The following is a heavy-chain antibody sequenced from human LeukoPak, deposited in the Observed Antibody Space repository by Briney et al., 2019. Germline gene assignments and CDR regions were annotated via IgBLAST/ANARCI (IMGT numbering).Heavy chain of an antibody. V-gene: IGHV1-8*03. CDR1: GYTFTSYD. CDR2: MNPNSGNT. D-gene: IGHD1-1*01. Sequence: ASVKVSCKASGYTFTSYDINWVRQATGQGLEWMGWMNPNSGNTGYAQKFQGRVTITRDTSISTAYMELGRLRSDDTAVYYCAREGGTGTLGYWGQGTLVTVSS. J-gene: IGHJ4*02. CDR3: AREGGTGTLGY.